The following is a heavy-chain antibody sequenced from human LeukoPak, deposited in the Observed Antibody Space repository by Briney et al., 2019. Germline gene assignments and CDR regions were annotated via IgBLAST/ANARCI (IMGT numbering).Heavy chain of an antibody. J-gene: IGHJ4*02. Sequence: GGSLRLSCAASGFTFSSYAMSWVRQAPGKGLEWVSAISGSGGGTYYADSVKGRFTISRDNSKNTLYLQMNSLRAEDMAVYYCATSLYTVSGSFDYWGQGTLVTVSS. CDR1: GFTFSSYA. D-gene: IGHD2-2*02. CDR2: ISGSGGGT. CDR3: ATSLYTVSGSFDY. V-gene: IGHV3-23*01.